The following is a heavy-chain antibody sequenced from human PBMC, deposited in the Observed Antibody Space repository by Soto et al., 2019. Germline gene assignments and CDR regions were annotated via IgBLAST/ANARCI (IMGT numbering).Heavy chain of an antibody. CDR3: ARAPDY. Sequence: PSETLSHTFIVSGDSISSSSYYRGWFRQPPGKGLEWIGSMYYSGSTYYNPSLKSRVTISVDTSKSQFSLKLSSVTAADTAVYYCARAPDYWGQG. V-gene: IGHV4-39*01. J-gene: IGHJ4*02. CDR1: GDSISSSSYY. CDR2: MYYSGST.